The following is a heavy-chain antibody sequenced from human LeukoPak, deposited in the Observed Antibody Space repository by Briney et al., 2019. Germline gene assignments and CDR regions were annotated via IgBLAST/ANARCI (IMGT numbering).Heavy chain of an antibody. CDR2: INWNGGST. V-gene: IGHV3-20*04. CDR1: GFTFDDYG. D-gene: IGHD1-26*01. Sequence: GGSLRLSCAASGFTFDDYGMSWVRQAPGKGLEWVSGINWNGGSTGYADSVKGRFTISGDNAKNTQYLQMSSLRAEDTAVYYCARSGRGGAFDIWGQGTMVTVSS. J-gene: IGHJ3*02. CDR3: ARSGRGGAFDI.